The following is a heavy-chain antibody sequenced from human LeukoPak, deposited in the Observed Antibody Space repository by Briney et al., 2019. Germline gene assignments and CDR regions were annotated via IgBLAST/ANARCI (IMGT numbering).Heavy chain of an antibody. CDR3: ARGTEKTRISGYSSFDH. CDR1: GGSISGYF. J-gene: IGHJ4*02. CDR2: IYSSGTA. V-gene: IGHV4-4*07. Sequence: SETLSLTCTVSGGSISGYFWTWIRQPAGKELEWIGRIYSSGTAYYNPSLESRVTISLDTFNNQFSLKVTSVTAADTAVYYCARGTEKTRISGYSSFDHWGRGLLVTVSS. D-gene: IGHD5-12*01.